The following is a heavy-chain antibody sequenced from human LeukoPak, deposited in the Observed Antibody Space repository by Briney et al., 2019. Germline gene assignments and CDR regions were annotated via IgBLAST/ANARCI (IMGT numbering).Heavy chain of an antibody. J-gene: IGHJ4*02. Sequence: SETLSLTCTVSGDSITRNYWSWIRLPAGKGLEWIGRIYNSGNTNYSPSLESRVTMSTDTSKNQFSLKLTSVTAADTAVYYCARGSFDSSGYYVFDYWGQGTLVTVSS. V-gene: IGHV4-4*07. CDR3: ARGSFDSSGYYVFDY. CDR2: IYNSGNT. CDR1: GDSITRNY. D-gene: IGHD3-22*01.